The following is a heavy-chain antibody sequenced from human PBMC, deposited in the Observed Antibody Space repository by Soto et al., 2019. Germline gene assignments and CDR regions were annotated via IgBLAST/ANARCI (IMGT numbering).Heavy chain of an antibody. CDR2: IFSDNER. CDR3: ARMNVDSYHFSYAMVV. V-gene: IGHV2-26*01. J-gene: IGHJ6*02. CDR1: GFSLTTGKMG. D-gene: IGHD4-17*01. Sequence: SGPTLVNPTETLTLTCTVSGFSLTTGKMGVSWIRQPPGKALEWLAHIFSDNERYYSTSLQGRLTISKDTSGSQVVLSMTNVDTVETAKYYWARMNVDSYHFSYAMVVRGQGT.